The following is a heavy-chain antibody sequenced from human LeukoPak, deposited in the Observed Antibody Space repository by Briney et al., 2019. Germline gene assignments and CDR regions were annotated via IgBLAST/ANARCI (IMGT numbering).Heavy chain of an antibody. CDR1: GGSMSSGSYF. D-gene: IGHD5-18*01. CDR3: AGSARGYNYGYNDY. J-gene: IGHJ4*02. V-gene: IGHV4-61*02. CDR2: IYTTGST. Sequence: SETLSLTCTVSGGSMSSGSYFWSWIRQPAGKGLEWIGRIYTTGSTNYNPSLKSRVTISVDTSKNQFSLKLSSATAADTAIYYCAGSARGYNYGYNDYWGQGTLVTVSS.